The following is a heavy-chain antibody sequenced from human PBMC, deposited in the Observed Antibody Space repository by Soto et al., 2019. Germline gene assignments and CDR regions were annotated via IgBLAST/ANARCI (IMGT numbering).Heavy chain of an antibody. J-gene: IGHJ3*02. D-gene: IGHD4-17*01. CDR1: GYSISSSNW. CDR2: IYYSGST. CDR3: ARKNGVLDAFDI. V-gene: IGHV4-28*01. Sequence: QVQLQESGPGLVKPSDTLSLTCAVSGYSISSSNWWGWIRQPPGKGLEWIGYIYYSGSTYYNPSLNSRVTMSVATSKTQFSLKLSSVTAVDTAVYYCARKNGVLDAFDIWGQWTMGTVSS.